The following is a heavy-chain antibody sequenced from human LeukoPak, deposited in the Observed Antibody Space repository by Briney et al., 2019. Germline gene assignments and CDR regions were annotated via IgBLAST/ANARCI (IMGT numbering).Heavy chain of an antibody. CDR3: AKELLAYYDSSGYFAFDI. CDR1: GFTFSSCW. CDR2: IKQDGSDK. Sequence: QSGGSLRLSCAASGFTFSSCWMNWLRQAPGQGLAGVANIKQDGSDKNYVDSVKGRFTISRDNSKNTLYLQMNSLRAEDTAVYYCAKELLAYYDSSGYFAFDIWGQGTMVTVSS. D-gene: IGHD3-22*01. J-gene: IGHJ3*02. V-gene: IGHV3-7*03.